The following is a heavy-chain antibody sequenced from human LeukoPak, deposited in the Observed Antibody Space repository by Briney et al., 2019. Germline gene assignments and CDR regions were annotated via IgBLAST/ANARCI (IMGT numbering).Heavy chain of an antibody. CDR3: ARDYYGSGSYYIVGDY. Sequence: ASVKVSCKASGYTFTGYYMHWVRQAPGQGLEWMGWINPNSGGTNYAQKFQGRVTMTRDTSISTAYMELSRLRSDDTAVYYCARDYYGSGSYYIVGDYWGQGTLVTVSS. CDR1: GYTFTGYY. J-gene: IGHJ4*02. D-gene: IGHD3-10*01. V-gene: IGHV1-2*02. CDR2: INPNSGGT.